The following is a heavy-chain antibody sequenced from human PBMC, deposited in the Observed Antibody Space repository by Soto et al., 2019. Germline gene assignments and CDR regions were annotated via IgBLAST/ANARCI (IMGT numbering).Heavy chain of an antibody. D-gene: IGHD1-26*01. J-gene: IGHJ4*02. CDR2: ISSSGAGT. Sequence: PGGSLRLSWAASVCTSSPYAMTGVRQAPGKGLEWVSSISSSGAGTYYADSVKGRFTISRDNSKNTLYVQLNSLRAEDTAMYCCAKLLASWDTGYWGQGTLVT. CDR1: VCTSSPYA. V-gene: IGHV3-23*01. CDR3: AKLLASWDTGY.